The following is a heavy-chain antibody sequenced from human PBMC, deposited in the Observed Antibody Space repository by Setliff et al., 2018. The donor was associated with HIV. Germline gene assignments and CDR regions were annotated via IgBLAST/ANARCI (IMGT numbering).Heavy chain of an antibody. V-gene: IGHV1-2*02. D-gene: IGHD3-16*01. CDR2: INHNSGGA. CDR1: GYTFTGYY. CDR3: AREGFGNTGDIPLAVLDY. J-gene: IGHJ4*02. Sequence: GASVKVSFKASGYTFTGYYMHWLRQAPGQGLEWMGWINHNSGGANFAQKFEGRVTMTRDTSINTAYMELNTLKSDDTAVYFCAREGFGNTGDIPLAVLDYWGQGTLVTVSS.